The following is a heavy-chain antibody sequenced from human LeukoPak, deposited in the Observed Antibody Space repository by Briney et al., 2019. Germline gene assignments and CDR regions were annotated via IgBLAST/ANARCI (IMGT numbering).Heavy chain of an antibody. CDR3: ARDFYMTANYYDSSGAKGDAFDI. CDR1: GFTFSNFG. Sequence: GGSLRLSCAASGFTFSNFGMHWVRQAPGKGLEWVAFIRFDGSNKYYRDSVKGRFTISRDNSKNTLYLQLDYLRTEDTAVYYCARDFYMTANYYDSSGAKGDAFDIWGQGTMVTVSS. V-gene: IGHV3-30*02. J-gene: IGHJ3*02. D-gene: IGHD3-22*01. CDR2: IRFDGSNK.